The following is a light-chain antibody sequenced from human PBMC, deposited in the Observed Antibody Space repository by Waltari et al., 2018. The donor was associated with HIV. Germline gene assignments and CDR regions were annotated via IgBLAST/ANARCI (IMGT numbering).Light chain of an antibody. CDR1: QSLSSY. Sequence: EIVLTQSPPTLSVSPGETATLSCRASQSLSSYFAWYQHIPGQAPRLLIYGASTRATGTPVRFSGGGSGTEFSLTISSLRSEDSAVYYCQQFHNWPHTFGGGTKVEIK. J-gene: IGKJ4*01. CDR3: QQFHNWPHT. V-gene: IGKV3-15*01. CDR2: GAS.